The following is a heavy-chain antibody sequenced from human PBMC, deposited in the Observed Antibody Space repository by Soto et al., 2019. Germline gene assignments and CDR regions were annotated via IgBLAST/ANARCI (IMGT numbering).Heavy chain of an antibody. CDR1: GGSISSYY. D-gene: IGHD6-19*01. CDR3: ATCADSSGWYARCYFAY. Sequence: SETLSLTCTVSGGSISSYYWSWIRQPPGKGLEWLGYIFYNGNTNYHPSLKSRVTISVDTSKNQFSLNLSSVTAADTAVYYCATCADSSGWYARCYFAYSGQGTLDTGSS. CDR2: IFYNGNT. J-gene: IGHJ4*02. V-gene: IGHV4-59*01.